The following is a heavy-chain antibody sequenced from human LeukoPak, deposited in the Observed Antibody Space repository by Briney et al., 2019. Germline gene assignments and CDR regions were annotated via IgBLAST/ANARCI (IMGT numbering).Heavy chain of an antibody. CDR1: GFTFSGYY. CDR2: ISSSGSAR. V-gene: IGHV3-11*01. J-gene: IGHJ3*02. Sequence: GGSLGLSCAASGFTFSGYYMSWIRQAPGKGLEWVSYISSSGSARNNADSVKGRFTISRDNAKNSLYLQMNSLRVEDTAIYYCARIGGGAALDIWGQGTMVTVSS. D-gene: IGHD2-15*01. CDR3: ARIGGGAALDI.